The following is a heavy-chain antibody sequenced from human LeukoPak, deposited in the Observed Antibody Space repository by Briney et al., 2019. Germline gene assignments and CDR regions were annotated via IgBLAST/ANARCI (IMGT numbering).Heavy chain of an antibody. CDR3: ARSGSYRFDY. CDR1: GDSVSSDSAT. J-gene: IGHJ4*02. Sequence: SQTLSLTCAISGDSVSSDSATWNWIRQSPSRGLEWLGRTCYRSKWYNDYAVSVKSRITINPDTSKNQFSLHLNSVTPEDMAVYYCARSGSYRFDYWGQGTLVTVSS. D-gene: IGHD1-26*01. CDR2: TCYRSKWYN. V-gene: IGHV6-1*01.